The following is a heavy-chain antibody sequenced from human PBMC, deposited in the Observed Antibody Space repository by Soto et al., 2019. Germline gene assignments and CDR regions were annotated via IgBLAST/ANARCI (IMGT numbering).Heavy chain of an antibody. CDR2: ITWNSGHI. Sequence: EVQLVESGGALVQPGRSLRLSSVASGFNFDDSAMNWVRQVPGKGLEWVSGITWNSGHILYADSVKGRFTISRDNAKKSLYLELNSLRPEDTPLYYCAKGRSSMIVVVMDYWGQGTPVTVSS. CDR3: AKGRSSMIVVVMDY. D-gene: IGHD3-22*01. V-gene: IGHV3-9*01. CDR1: GFNFDDSA. J-gene: IGHJ4*02.